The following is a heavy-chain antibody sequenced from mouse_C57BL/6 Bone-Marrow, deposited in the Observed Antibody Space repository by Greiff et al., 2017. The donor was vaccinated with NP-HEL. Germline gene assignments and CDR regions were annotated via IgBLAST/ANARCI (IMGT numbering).Heavy chain of an antibody. CDR1: GFTLSDYG. J-gene: IGHJ3*01. CDR2: ISSGSSTI. D-gene: IGHD1-1*01. Sequence: DVMLVASGGGLVKPGGSLKLSFAASGFTLSDYGMHWVRQAPETGLEWVAYISSGSSTIYYADTVTGRFTISRDNAQNTLFLQMTSLRSEDTAMYYCARRYYYCSSFAYGGQGTLVTVSA. CDR3: ARRYYYCSSFAY. V-gene: IGHV5-17*01.